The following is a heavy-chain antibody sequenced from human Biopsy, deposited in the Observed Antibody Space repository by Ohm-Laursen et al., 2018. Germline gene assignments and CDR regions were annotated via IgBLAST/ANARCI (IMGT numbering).Heavy chain of an antibody. Sequence: TLSLTCTVSGGSVSSNTNYWAWIRQPPGKGLEWLGNIFYSGTIYYNPSLKSRVSISAATSKNQFSLNLNSVTAADTAVYYCARHPTGFWFDPWGQGTLVIVSS. CDR2: IFYSGTI. CDR3: ARHPTGFWFDP. J-gene: IGHJ5*02. V-gene: IGHV4-39*01. CDR1: GGSVSSNTNY.